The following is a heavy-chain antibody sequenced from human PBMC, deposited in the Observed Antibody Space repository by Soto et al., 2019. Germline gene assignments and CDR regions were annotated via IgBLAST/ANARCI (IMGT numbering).Heavy chain of an antibody. V-gene: IGHV4-34*01. CDR2: INHSGST. D-gene: IGHD6-19*01. Sequence: SETLSLTCAVYGGSFSGYYWSWIRQPPGKGLEWIGEINHSGSTNYNPSLKSRVTISVDTSKNQFSLKLSSVTAADTAVYYCARDRNSSGWYGLSGRRVDYGMDVWGQGTTVTVSS. CDR3: ARDRNSSGWYGLSGRRVDYGMDV. J-gene: IGHJ6*02. CDR1: GGSFSGYY.